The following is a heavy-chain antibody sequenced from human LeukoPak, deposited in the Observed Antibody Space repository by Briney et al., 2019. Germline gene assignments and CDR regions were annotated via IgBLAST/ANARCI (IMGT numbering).Heavy chain of an antibody. D-gene: IGHD2-2*01. CDR2: IYYSGST. CDR1: GGSISSYY. J-gene: IGHJ5*02. CDR3: ARVVVPAAPMNWFDP. Sequence: SETLSLTCTVSGGSISSYYWSWIRQPPGKGLEWIGYIYYSGSTNYNPSLKSRVTISVDTSKNQFSLKLSSVTAADTAVYYCARVVVPAAPMNWFDPWGQGTLVTVSS. V-gene: IGHV4-59*01.